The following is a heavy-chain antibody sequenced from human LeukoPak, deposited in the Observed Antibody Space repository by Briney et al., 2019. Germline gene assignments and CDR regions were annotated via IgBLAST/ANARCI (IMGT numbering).Heavy chain of an antibody. CDR2: IYYSGST. J-gene: IGHJ4*02. Sequence: KASETLSLTCTVSGGSISSSSYYWGWIRQPPGKGLEWIGSIYYSGSTYYNPSLKSRVTISVDTSKNQFSLKLSSVTAADTAVYYCARLSFYYDSSGYYGEYDYWGQGTLVTVSP. V-gene: IGHV4-39*01. D-gene: IGHD3-22*01. CDR3: ARLSFYYDSSGYYGEYDY. CDR1: GGSISSSSYY.